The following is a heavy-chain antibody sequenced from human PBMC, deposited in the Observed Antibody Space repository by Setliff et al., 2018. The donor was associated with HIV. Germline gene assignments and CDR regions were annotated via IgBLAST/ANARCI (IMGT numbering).Heavy chain of an antibody. CDR2: ISGDGGRT. Sequence: GSLRLSCAASGFTFSSYAMSWVRQAPGKGLEWVSAISGDGGRTYFAGPVEGRFSTSRDNSKDTLDLQISSLKAEDTAVYYCARALYGDYGGDLNWLDPWGQGTLVTVSS. CDR1: GFTFSSYA. D-gene: IGHD4-17*01. CDR3: ARALYGDYGGDLNWLDP. J-gene: IGHJ5*02. V-gene: IGHV3-23*01.